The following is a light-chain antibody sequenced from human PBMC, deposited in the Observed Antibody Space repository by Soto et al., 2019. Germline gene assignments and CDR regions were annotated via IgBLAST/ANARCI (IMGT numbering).Light chain of an antibody. J-gene: IGKJ4*01. Sequence: EAVMTQSPATVSVSPGEGVTLSCRASQTISNDLAWYQQKPGQAPRLLIYGASTRATGVPARFSGGGSGTEFTLTISSLQSEDFAFYYCQQNNKWPPVTFGGGTKVDIK. V-gene: IGKV3-15*01. CDR1: QTISND. CDR2: GAS. CDR3: QQNNKWPPVT.